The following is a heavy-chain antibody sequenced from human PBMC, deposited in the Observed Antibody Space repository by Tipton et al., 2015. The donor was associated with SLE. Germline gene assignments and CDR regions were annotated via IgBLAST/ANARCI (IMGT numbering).Heavy chain of an antibody. Sequence: RSLRLSCAASGFTFSSYAMHWVRQAPGKGLEWVAVISYDGSNKYYADSVKGRFTISRDNSKNTLYLQMNSLRAEDTAVYYCARDRGGYSYGYPIGYWGQGTLVTVSS. CDR3: ARDRGGYSYGYPIGY. CDR2: ISYDGSNK. CDR1: GFTFSSYA. D-gene: IGHD5-18*01. J-gene: IGHJ4*02. V-gene: IGHV3-30-3*01.